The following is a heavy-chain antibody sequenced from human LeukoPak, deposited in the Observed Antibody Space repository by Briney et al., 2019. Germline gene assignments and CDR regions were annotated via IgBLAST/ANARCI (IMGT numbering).Heavy chain of an antibody. J-gene: IGHJ3*02. CDR2: IKSDGSST. Sequence: GGSLRLSCAASGLTFSNYWMHWVRQAPGKWLVWVSRIKSDGSSTSYADSVKGRFTISRDNAKNTLYLQMNSLRVEDTAVYYCARRGAVTYAFDIWGQGTMVTVSS. V-gene: IGHV3-74*01. CDR3: ARRGAVTYAFDI. D-gene: IGHD4-17*01. CDR1: GLTFSNYW.